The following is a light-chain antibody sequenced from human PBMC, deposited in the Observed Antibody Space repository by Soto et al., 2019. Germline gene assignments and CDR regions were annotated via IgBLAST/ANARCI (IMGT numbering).Light chain of an antibody. CDR1: SSDIGGYNY. CDR3: SSYAGSNNPYV. V-gene: IGLV2-8*01. Sequence: QSALTQPPSASGSPGQSVTISCTGTSSDIGGYNYVSWYQQYPGKAPKLMIYEVSKRPSGVPDRFSGSKSGNTASLTVSGLQAEDEDEYYCSSYAGSNNPYVFGAGTKVTVL. J-gene: IGLJ1*01. CDR2: EVS.